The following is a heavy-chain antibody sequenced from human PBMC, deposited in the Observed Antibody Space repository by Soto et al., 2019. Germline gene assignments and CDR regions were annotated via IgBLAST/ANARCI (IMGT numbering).Heavy chain of an antibody. D-gene: IGHD3-10*01. J-gene: IGHJ5*02. V-gene: IGHV4-4*02. CDR2: IYHNGRT. Sequence: QVHLEESGPGLVRPSGTLALICNVSGIPISSYDWWTWVRQTPGKGMEWIGEIYHNGRTNYNPSLNSRVSLSVDKSKNQFSLNLQSLTAAETAVYYCARGTLIGSSTRNWFDPWGPGTQCTVSS. CDR1: GIPISSYDW. CDR3: ARGTLIGSSTRNWFDP.